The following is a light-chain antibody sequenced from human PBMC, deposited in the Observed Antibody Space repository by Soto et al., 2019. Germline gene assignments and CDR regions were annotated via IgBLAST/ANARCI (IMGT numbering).Light chain of an antibody. CDR3: QQYSRSSWT. Sequence: DIQMTQSPSTLSASVGDRVTITCRASQSIGDWLAWYQQKPGKAPYLLIYDASILQNGVPSRFSGSGSGTEFTLTITGLQPDDLATYYCQQYSRSSWTFGQGTKVDIK. CDR2: DAS. V-gene: IGKV1-5*01. CDR1: QSIGDW. J-gene: IGKJ1*01.